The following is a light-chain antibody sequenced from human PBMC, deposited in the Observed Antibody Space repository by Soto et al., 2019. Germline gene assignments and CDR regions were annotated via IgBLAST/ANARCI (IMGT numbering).Light chain of an antibody. CDR2: EVN. CDR1: NSDIGSYNF. Sequence: QSALTQPPSASGSAGQSGTISCTGANSDIGSYNFVSWYQQHPGKAPKVIIYEVNKRPSGVPDRFSGSKSGNTASLTVSGLQAEDEADYYCSSYAGTNTRYLFGSGTKVTVL. J-gene: IGLJ1*01. CDR3: SSYAGTNTRYL. V-gene: IGLV2-8*01.